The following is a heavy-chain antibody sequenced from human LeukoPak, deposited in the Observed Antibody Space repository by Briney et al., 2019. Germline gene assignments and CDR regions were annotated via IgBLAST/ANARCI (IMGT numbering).Heavy chain of an antibody. J-gene: IGHJ4*02. Sequence: PGGSLRLSCAASGFTFSSYSMNWVRQAPGKGLEWVSSISSSSSYIYYADSVKGRFTISRDNAKNSLYLQMNSLRAEDTAVYYCAREQEYSSSSGLFDYWGQGTLVTVSS. V-gene: IGHV3-21*01. CDR1: GFTFSSYS. D-gene: IGHD6-6*01. CDR3: AREQEYSSSSGLFDY. CDR2: ISSSSSYI.